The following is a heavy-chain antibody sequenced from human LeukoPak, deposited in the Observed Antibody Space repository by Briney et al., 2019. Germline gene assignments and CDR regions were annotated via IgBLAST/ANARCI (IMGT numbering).Heavy chain of an antibody. CDR1: GGSISSGGYY. Sequence: SETLSLTCTVSGGSISSGGYYWSWIRQHPGKGLEWIGYIYYSGSTYYNPSLKSRVTISVDTSKNQFSLKLCSVTAADTAVYYCARDIGSSSTLDYWGQGTLVTVYS. D-gene: IGHD6-13*01. CDR3: ARDIGSSSTLDY. CDR2: IYYSGST. J-gene: IGHJ4*02. V-gene: IGHV4-31*03.